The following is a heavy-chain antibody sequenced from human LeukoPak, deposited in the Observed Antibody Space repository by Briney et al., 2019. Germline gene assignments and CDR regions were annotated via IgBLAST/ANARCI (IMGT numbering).Heavy chain of an antibody. J-gene: IGHJ4*02. V-gene: IGHV3-33*08. Sequence: GGSLRLSCAASGFTFSSYWMSWVRQAPGKGLEWVAVIAYDGSRAFYADSVKGRFTISRDNSKNTMSVQMDDLRAEDTAVYYCTRYNNDHFDYWGQGTLVTVSS. CDR1: GFTFSSYW. D-gene: IGHD1-14*01. CDR3: TRYNNDHFDY. CDR2: IAYDGSRA.